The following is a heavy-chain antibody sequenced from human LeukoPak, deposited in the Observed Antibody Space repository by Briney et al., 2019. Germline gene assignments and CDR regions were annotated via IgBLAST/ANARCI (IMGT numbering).Heavy chain of an antibody. CDR1: GYTFTGYY. CDR3: ARDRETEDYFDY. J-gene: IGHJ4*02. CDR2: INPNSGGT. Sequence: ASVKVSCKASGYTFTGYYMHWVRQAPGQGLEWMGWINPNSGGTNYAQKFQGRVTMTRDTSISTAYMELSGLRSDDTAVYYCARDRETEDYFDYWGQGTLVTVSS. V-gene: IGHV1-2*02.